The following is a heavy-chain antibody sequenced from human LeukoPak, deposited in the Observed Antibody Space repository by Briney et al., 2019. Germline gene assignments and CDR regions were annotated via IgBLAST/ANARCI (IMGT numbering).Heavy chain of an antibody. J-gene: IGHJ3*01. CDR3: ARSDAFDF. CDR2: ISSGSTTI. Sequence: GGSLRLSCAASGFTFSSYAMSWVRQAPGKGLEWVSYISSGSTTIYYADSAKGRFTISRDNAKNSLYLQMNSLRAEDTAVYYCARSDAFDFWGQGTMVTVSS. V-gene: IGHV3-48*01. CDR1: GFTFSSYA.